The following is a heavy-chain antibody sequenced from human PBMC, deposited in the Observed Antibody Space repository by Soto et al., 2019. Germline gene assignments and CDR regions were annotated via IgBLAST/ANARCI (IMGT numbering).Heavy chain of an antibody. J-gene: IGHJ6*01. CDR3: ARGNWNYYYGFYV. D-gene: IGHD1-20*01. CDR2: IKPDGSEQ. V-gene: IGHV3-7*01. Sequence: PGGSLRLSCAASEFTFDKYYMTWVRQAPGKGPEWVANIKPDGSEQYYVDSVKGRFTISRDNANNSLYLQMNSLRAEDTAVYFCARGNWNYYYGFYVWGQGTTVTASS. CDR1: EFTFDKYY.